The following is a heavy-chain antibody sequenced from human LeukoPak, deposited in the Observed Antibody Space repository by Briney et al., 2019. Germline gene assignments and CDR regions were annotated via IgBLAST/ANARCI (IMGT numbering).Heavy chain of an antibody. CDR1: GFTFSSYG. D-gene: IGHD6-13*01. CDR2: IWCGGSNK. CDR3: ARDSDHSSSWSPLYYFDY. Sequence: GGSLRLSCAASGFTFSSYGMHWVRQAPGKGLEWVAVIWCGGSNKYYADSVKGRFTISRDNSKNTLYLQMNSLRAEDTAVYYCARDSDHSSSWSPLYYFDYWGQGTLVTVSS. J-gene: IGHJ4*02. V-gene: IGHV3-33*01.